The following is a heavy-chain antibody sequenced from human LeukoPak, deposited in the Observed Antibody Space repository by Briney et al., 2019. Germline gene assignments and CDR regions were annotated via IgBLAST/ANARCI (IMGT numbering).Heavy chain of an antibody. V-gene: IGHV4-59*12. CDR1: GGSISSYY. J-gene: IGHJ5*02. CDR2: VYYSGST. Sequence: PSETLSLTCTVSGGSISSYYWSWIRQPPGKGLEWLGYVYYSGSTNYNPSLKSRATISVDTSKNQFSLKLSSVTATDTAVYYCAGTTPNWFDPWGQGTLVTVSS. D-gene: IGHD4-17*01. CDR3: AGTTPNWFDP.